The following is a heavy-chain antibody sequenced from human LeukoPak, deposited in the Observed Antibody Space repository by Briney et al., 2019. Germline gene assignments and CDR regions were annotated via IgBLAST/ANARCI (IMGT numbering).Heavy chain of an antibody. V-gene: IGHV4-59*08. J-gene: IGHJ1*01. Sequence: SETLSLTCTVSGGSISSYYWSWIRQPPGKGLEWIGYIYYSGSTNYNPSLKSRVTISVDTSKNQFSLKLSSVTAADTAVYYCATTYNWNYVYFQHWGQGTLVTVSS. CDR2: IYYSGST. D-gene: IGHD1-7*01. CDR1: GGSISSYY. CDR3: ATTYNWNYVYFQH.